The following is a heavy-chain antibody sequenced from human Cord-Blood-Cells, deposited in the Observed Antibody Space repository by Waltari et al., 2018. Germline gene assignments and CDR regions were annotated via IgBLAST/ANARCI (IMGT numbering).Heavy chain of an antibody. Sequence: QVQLQESGPGLVKPSETLSLTCPVSGGSIRSYYWSWIRQPPGKGLEWIGYIYYSGSTNYNPSLKSRVTISVDTSKNQFSLKLSSVTAADTAVYYCARASEGIVGAFDYWGQGTLVTVSS. CDR2: IYYSGST. CDR3: ARASEGIVGAFDY. V-gene: IGHV4-59*01. D-gene: IGHD1-26*01. CDR1: GGSIRSYY. J-gene: IGHJ4*02.